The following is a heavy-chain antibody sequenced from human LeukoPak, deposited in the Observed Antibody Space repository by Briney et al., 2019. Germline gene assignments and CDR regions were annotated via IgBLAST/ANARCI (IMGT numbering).Heavy chain of an antibody. J-gene: IGHJ4*02. CDR3: ARTYSHYDILTGYLAPPFDY. Sequence: GESLKISRKGSGYSFTSYWIGWVRQMPGKGLEWMGIIYPGDSDTRYSPSFQGQVTISADKSISTAYLQWSSLKASDTAMYYCARTYSHYDILTGYLAPPFDYWGQGTLVTVSS. CDR2: IYPGDSDT. V-gene: IGHV5-51*01. D-gene: IGHD3-9*01. CDR1: GYSFTSYW.